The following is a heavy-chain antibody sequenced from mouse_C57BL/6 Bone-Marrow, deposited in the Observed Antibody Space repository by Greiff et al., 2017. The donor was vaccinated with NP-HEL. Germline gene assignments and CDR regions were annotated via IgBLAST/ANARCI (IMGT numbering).Heavy chain of an antibody. CDR2: IDPSDSYT. V-gene: IGHV1-69*01. CDR3: ARKGDWGFAY. CDR1: GYTFTSYW. Sequence: QVQLQQSGAELVMPGASVKLSCKASGYTFTSYWMHWVKQRPGQGLEWIGEIDPSDSYTNYNQKFKGKSTLTVDKSSSTAYMQLSSLTSEDSAVYYCARKGDWGFAYWGQGTLVTVSA. D-gene: IGHD4-1*01. J-gene: IGHJ3*01.